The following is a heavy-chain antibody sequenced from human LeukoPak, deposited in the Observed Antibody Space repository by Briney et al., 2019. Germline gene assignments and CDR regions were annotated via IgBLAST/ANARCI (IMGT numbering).Heavy chain of an antibody. Sequence: GASVKVSCKGSGYTFTSYGISWVRQAPGQGLEWMGGISPIFDTANYAQKFQGRVTITADESTSTAYMELSSLRSEDTAVYYCALCYYDSSGYYSNDAFDIWGQGTIVTV. V-gene: IGHV1-69*13. CDR3: ALCYYDSSGYYSNDAFDI. CDR1: GYTFTSYG. CDR2: ISPIFDTA. D-gene: IGHD3-22*01. J-gene: IGHJ3*02.